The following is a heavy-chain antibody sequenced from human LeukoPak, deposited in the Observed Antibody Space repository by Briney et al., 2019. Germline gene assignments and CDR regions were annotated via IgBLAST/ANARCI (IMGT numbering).Heavy chain of an antibody. J-gene: IGHJ5*02. CDR2: IYYSGST. Sequence: PSETLSLTCTVSGGSISSSSYYWGWIRQPPGKGLEWIGSIYYSGSTYYNPSLKSRVTISVDTSKNQFSLKLGSLTAADTAVYYCARLYWEIRLDHWGQGTLATVSS. D-gene: IGHD1-26*01. CDR3: ARLYWEIRLDH. V-gene: IGHV4-39*01. CDR1: GGSISSSSYY.